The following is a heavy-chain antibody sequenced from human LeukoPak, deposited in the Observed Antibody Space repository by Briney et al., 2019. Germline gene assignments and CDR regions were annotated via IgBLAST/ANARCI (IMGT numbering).Heavy chain of an antibody. CDR2: IYYSGST. J-gene: IGHJ6*02. Sequence: SETLSLTCTVSGGSISSYYWSWIRQPPGKGLKWIGYIYYSGSTNYNPSLKSRVTISVDTSKNQFSLKLSSVTAADTAVYYCARQRWLVPSYYYYGMDVWGQGTTVTVSS. D-gene: IGHD6-19*01. CDR1: GGSISSYY. V-gene: IGHV4-59*08. CDR3: ARQRWLVPSYYYYGMDV.